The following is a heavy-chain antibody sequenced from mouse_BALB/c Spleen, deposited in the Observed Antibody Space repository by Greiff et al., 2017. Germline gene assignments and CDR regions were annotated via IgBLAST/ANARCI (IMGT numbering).Heavy chain of an antibody. CDR2: ISYSGST. CDR1: GYSITSDYA. V-gene: IGHV3-2*02. CDR3: ASYYAGGFAY. D-gene: IGHD1-1*01. J-gene: IGHJ3*01. Sequence: EVQLQQSGPGLVKPSQSLSLTCTVTGYSITSDYAWNWIRQFPGNKLEWMGYISYSGSTSYNPSLKSRISITRDTSKNQFFLQLNSVTTEDTATYYCASYYAGGFAYWGQGTLVTVSA.